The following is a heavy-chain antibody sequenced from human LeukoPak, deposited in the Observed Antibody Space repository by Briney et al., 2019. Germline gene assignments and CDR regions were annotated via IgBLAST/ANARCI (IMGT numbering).Heavy chain of an antibody. J-gene: IGHJ4*02. CDR1: GFTFSNAW. D-gene: IGHD3-9*01. Sequence: PGGSLRLSCATSGFTFSNAWVSWVRQAPGKGLQWVGRIKSKTDRCTTDYAAPVKGRFTISRDDSKNTLYLQMNSLKTEDTAVYYCTTLLGPYYDILTGFYKYSFDYWGQGTLVTVSS. V-gene: IGHV3-15*01. CDR2: IKSKTDRCTT. CDR3: TTLLGPYYDILTGFYKYSFDY.